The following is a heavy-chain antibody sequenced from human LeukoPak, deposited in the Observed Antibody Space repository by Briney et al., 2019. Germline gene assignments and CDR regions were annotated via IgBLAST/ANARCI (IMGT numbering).Heavy chain of an antibody. CDR3: ASSISGYDLFGAFDI. D-gene: IGHD5-12*01. CDR1: GGSISSYY. V-gene: IGHV4-59*08. Sequence: SETLSLTCTVSGGSISSYYWSWIRQPPGKGLEWIGYIYYSGSTNYNPSLKSRVTISVDTSKNQFSLKLSSVTAADTAVYYCASSISGYDLFGAFDIWGPGTMVTVSS. J-gene: IGHJ3*02. CDR2: IYYSGST.